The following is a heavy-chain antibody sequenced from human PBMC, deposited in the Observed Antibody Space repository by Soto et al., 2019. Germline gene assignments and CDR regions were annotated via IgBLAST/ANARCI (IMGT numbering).Heavy chain of an antibody. CDR2: IVVGSGNT. Sequence: ASVKVSCKASGFTFTSSSVQWVRQARGQRLEWIGWIVVGSGNTNYAQKFQERVTITRDMSTSTAYMELSSLRSEDTAVYYCVRDLAGKSSSSVTIPLFDFWGQGTLVTVSS. D-gene: IGHD6-6*01. CDR1: GFTFTSSS. V-gene: IGHV1-58*01. J-gene: IGHJ4*02. CDR3: VRDLAGKSSSSVTIPLFDF.